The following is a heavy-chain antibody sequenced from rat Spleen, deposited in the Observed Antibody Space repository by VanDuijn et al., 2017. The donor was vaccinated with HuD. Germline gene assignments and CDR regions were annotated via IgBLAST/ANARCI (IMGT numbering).Heavy chain of an antibody. Sequence: QVQLKESGPGLVQPSQTLSLSCTVSGFSLISYGVNWVRQSPGQGLEWMGGIWGDGSTKYNSALKSRLSISRDTSKSQVFLKMNSLQNEDIATYYCASSNYGGFGFFDFWGPGTMVPVSS. CDR2: IWGDGST. J-gene: IGHJ1*01. CDR3: ASSNYGGFGFFDF. CDR1: GFSLISYG. D-gene: IGHD1-11*01. V-gene: IGHV2-13*01.